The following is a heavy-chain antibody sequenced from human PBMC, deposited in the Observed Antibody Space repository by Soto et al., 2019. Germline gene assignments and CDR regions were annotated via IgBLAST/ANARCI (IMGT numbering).Heavy chain of an antibody. CDR2: ITSSSSYI. J-gene: IGHJ4*02. CDR3: VRARSTASRPDY. CDR1: VFTFSLYS. D-gene: IGHD2-21*02. Sequence: PXGSLRLSCASSVFTFSLYSMICVRQAPGKGLEWVASITSSSSYIYYEDSLKGRFTISRDNAKNSLFLQLDSLRAEDTAAYFCVRARSTASRPDYWGQGTLDSLSS. V-gene: IGHV3-21*01.